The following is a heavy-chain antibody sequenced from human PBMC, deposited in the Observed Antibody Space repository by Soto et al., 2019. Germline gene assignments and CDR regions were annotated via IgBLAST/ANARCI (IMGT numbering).Heavy chain of an antibody. V-gene: IGHV3-30*03. CDR1: GFTFSNYG. CDR3: ARDMYSSDYFVKWFEP. Sequence: GGSLRLSCAASGFTFSNYGIHWVRQAPGKGLEWVAVISHDGNKKYYADSVKGRVTVSRDNSKHTLYLQLNSLRAEDTAMYYCARDMYSSDYFVKWFEPWGQGTLVTVSS. D-gene: IGHD6-19*01. J-gene: IGHJ5*02. CDR2: ISHDGNKK.